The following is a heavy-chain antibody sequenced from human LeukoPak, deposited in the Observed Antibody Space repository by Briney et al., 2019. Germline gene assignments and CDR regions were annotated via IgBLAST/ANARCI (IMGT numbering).Heavy chain of an antibody. J-gene: IGHJ4*02. D-gene: IGHD2-2*01. CDR3: ARPRGVVVVPAAPSVGRRARYSYGYFDY. CDR1: GYSFTSYW. V-gene: IGHV5-51*01. Sequence: NLGESLKISCKGSGYSFTSYWIGWVRQMPGKGLEWMGIIYPGDSDTRYSPSFQGQVTISADKSISTAYLQWSSLKASDTAMYYCARPRGVVVVPAAPSVGRRARYSYGYFDYWGQGTLVTVSS. CDR2: IYPGDSDT.